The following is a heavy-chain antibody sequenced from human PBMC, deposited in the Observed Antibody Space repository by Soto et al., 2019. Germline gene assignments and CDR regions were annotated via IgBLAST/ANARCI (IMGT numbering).Heavy chain of an antibody. J-gene: IGHJ6*02. CDR3: ARDFTMIRHYGMDV. CDR1: GFTFSSYA. D-gene: IGHD3-22*01. V-gene: IGHV3-30-3*01. CDR2: ISYDGSNK. Sequence: PGGSLRLSCAASGFTFSSYAMHWVRQAPGKGLEWVAVISYDGSNKYYADSVKGRFTISRDNSKNTLYLQMNSLRAEDTAVYYCARDFTMIRHYGMDVWGQGTTVTVSS.